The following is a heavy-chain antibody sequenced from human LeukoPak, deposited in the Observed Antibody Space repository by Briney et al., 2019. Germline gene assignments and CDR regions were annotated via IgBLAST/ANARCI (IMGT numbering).Heavy chain of an antibody. Sequence: SETLSLTCTVSGGSISSYYWSWIRQPAGKGLEWIGRIYTSGSTNYNPSLKSRVTMSVDTSKNQFSLKLSSVTAADTAVYYCARVNSYYYDSSGLIVIWGQGTMVTVSS. CDR1: GGSISSYY. D-gene: IGHD3-22*01. CDR3: ARVNSYYYDSSGLIVI. J-gene: IGHJ3*02. V-gene: IGHV4-4*07. CDR2: IYTSGST.